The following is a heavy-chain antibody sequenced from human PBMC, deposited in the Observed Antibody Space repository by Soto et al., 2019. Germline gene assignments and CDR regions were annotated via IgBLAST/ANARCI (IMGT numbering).Heavy chain of an antibody. CDR1: GFTFSSYA. Sequence: PGGSLRLSCAASGFTFSSYAMSWVRQAPGKGLEWVSGISGSGDSTYYADSVKGRFTISRDNSKNTLYLQMNSLRAEDTAVYYCAKGVPGIAVAGTGYFQHWAQGTLVNVSS. J-gene: IGHJ1*01. CDR3: AKGVPGIAVAGTGYFQH. CDR2: ISGSGDST. D-gene: IGHD6-19*01. V-gene: IGHV3-23*01.